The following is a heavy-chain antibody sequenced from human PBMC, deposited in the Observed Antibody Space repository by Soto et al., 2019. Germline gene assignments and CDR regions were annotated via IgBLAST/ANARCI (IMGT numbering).Heavy chain of an antibody. CDR1: GGSISSYY. D-gene: IGHD6-19*01. V-gene: IGHV4-59*08. Sequence: QVQLQESGPGLVKPSETLSLTCTVSGGSISSYYWSWIRQPPGKGLEWIGYVFYSGSTNYNPSLKSRVTISVDTSKNQFSLKLSSVTAADTAVYYCARNNKAVSGIHWHFDLWGRGTLVTVSS. CDR2: VFYSGST. CDR3: ARNNKAVSGIHWHFDL. J-gene: IGHJ2*01.